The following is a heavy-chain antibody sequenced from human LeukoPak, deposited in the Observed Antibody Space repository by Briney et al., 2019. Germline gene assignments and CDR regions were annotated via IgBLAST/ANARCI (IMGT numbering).Heavy chain of an antibody. J-gene: IGHJ4*02. D-gene: IGHD3-16*02. CDR2: ISAYNGNT. CDR3: ASGRLGELSLYRSFDY. CDR1: GYTFTSYG. V-gene: IGHV1-18*01. Sequence: ASVKVSCKASGYTFTSYGISWVRQAPGQGLEWMGWISAYNGNTNYAQKLQGRVTMTTDTSTRTAYMELRSLRSDDTAVYYCASGRLGELSLYRSFDYWGEGTLVTVSS.